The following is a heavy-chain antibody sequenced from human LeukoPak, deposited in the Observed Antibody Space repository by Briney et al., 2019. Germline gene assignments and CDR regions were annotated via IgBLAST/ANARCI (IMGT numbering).Heavy chain of an antibody. CDR2: MDPNSGNT. CDR3: ARAGQEWFGELGFDQ. Sequence: GASVKVSCKASGYTFTSYDINWVRQATGQGLEWMGWMDPNSGNTGYAQKLQGRVTMTRNTSISTAYMELSSLRSEDTAVYYCARAGQEWFGELGFDQWGQGTLVIVSS. CDR1: GYTFTSYD. D-gene: IGHD3-10*01. V-gene: IGHV1-8*01. J-gene: IGHJ4*02.